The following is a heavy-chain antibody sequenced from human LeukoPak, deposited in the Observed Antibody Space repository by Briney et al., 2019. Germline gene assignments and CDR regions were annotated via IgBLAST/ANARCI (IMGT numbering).Heavy chain of an antibody. V-gene: IGHV4-39*07. CDR3: ARDLPAAGRNWFDP. J-gene: IGHJ5*02. CDR2: IYYSGST. D-gene: IGHD6-13*01. Sequence: PSETLSLTCTVSGGSISSSSYYWGWIRQPPGKGLEWIGSIYYSGSTYYNPSLKSRVTISVDTSKNQFSLKLSSVTAADTAVYYCARDLPAAGRNWFDPWGQGTLVTVSS. CDR1: GGSISSSSYY.